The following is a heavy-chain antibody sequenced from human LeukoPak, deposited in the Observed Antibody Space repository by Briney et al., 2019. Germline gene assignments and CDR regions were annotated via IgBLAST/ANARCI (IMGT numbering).Heavy chain of an antibody. J-gene: IGHJ6*03. D-gene: IGHD2-2*01. CDR1: RGTFSSYA. CDR2: IIPIFGTA. V-gene: IGHV1-69*06. CDR3: ARVRHQLRPTYYYYYMDV. Sequence: SVKVSCKASRGTFSSYAISWVRQAPGQGLEWMGGIIPIFGTANYAQKFQGRVTITADKSTSTAYMELSSLRSEDTAVYYCARVRHQLRPTYYYYYMDVWGKGTTVTVSS.